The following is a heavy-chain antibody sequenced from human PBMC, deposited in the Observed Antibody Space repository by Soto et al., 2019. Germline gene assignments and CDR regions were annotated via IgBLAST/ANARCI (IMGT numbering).Heavy chain of an antibody. CDR1: GFTVSSNY. Sequence: EVQLVESGGGLVQPGGSLRLSCAASGFTVSSNYMSWVRQAPGKGLEWVSVIYSGGSTYYADSVKGRFTISRDNSKNTLYLQMNSLRAEDTAVYYCARDSYPYAFDIWGQGTMVTVSS. D-gene: IGHD2-2*02. CDR3: ARDSYPYAFDI. CDR2: IYSGGST. V-gene: IGHV3-66*01. J-gene: IGHJ3*02.